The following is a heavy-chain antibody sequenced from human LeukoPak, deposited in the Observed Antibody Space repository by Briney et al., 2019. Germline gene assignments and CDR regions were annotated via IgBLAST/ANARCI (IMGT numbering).Heavy chain of an antibody. D-gene: IGHD3-22*01. V-gene: IGHV3-30*02. Sequence: PGGSLRLSCAASGFTFSSYAMHWVRQAPGKGLEWVAFIRYDGSNKYYADSVKGRFTISRDNSKNTLYLQMNSLRAEDTAVYYCAKDIAPMYYYDSSGYYGDYWGQGTLVTVSS. J-gene: IGHJ4*02. CDR2: IRYDGSNK. CDR1: GFTFSSYA. CDR3: AKDIAPMYYYDSSGYYGDY.